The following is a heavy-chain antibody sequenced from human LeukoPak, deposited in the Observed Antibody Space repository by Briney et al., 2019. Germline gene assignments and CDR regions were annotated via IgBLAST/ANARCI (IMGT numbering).Heavy chain of an antibody. Sequence: GGSLRLSCAASGFTFSSYEMNWVRQAPGKGLKWVSYISSSGRTFYYADSVKGRFTISRDNGKNSLYLQMNSLRVEDTAVYYCARDSRGSSWFFDYWGQGALVTVSS. CDR2: ISSSGRTF. D-gene: IGHD6-13*01. J-gene: IGHJ4*02. V-gene: IGHV3-48*03. CDR3: ARDSRGSSWFFDY. CDR1: GFTFSSYE.